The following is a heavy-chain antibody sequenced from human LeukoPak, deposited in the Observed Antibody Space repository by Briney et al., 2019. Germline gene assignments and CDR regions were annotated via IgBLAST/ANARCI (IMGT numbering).Heavy chain of an antibody. V-gene: IGHV4-34*01. D-gene: IGHD2-15*01. CDR1: GGSISSYY. J-gene: IGHJ2*01. CDR3: ARGCSSDSTEHWYFDL. Sequence: PSETLSLTCTVSGGSISSYYWSWIRQPPGKGLEWIGEINHSGSTNYNPSLKSRVTISVDTSKNQFSLKLSSVTAADTAVYYCARGCSSDSTEHWYFDLWGRGTLVTVSS. CDR2: INHSGST.